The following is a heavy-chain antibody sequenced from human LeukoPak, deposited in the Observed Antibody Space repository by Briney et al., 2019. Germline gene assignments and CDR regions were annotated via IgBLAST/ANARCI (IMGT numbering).Heavy chain of an antibody. J-gene: IGHJ4*02. V-gene: IGHV4-4*02. CDR2: IYHSGST. CDR3: ARSTGAAAGTGLLY. Sequence: SETLSLTCAVSGGSISSSNWWSWVRQPPGKGLEWIGEIYHSGSTNYNPSLKSRVTISVDTSKNQFSLKLSSVTAADTAVYYCARSTGAAAGTGLLYWGQGALVTVSS. CDR1: GGSISSSNW. D-gene: IGHD6-13*01.